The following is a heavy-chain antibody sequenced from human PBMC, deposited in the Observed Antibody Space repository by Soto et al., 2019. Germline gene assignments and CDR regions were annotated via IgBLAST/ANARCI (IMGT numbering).Heavy chain of an antibody. CDR2: IYHSGST. CDR1: GGSISSGGYS. CDR3: AREDYPYGMDV. Sequence: SETLSLTFAVSGGSISSGGYSWSWIRQPPGKGLEWIGYIYHSGSTYYNPSLKSRVTISVDRSKNQFSLKLSSVTAAGTAVYYCAREDYPYGMDVWGQGTTVTVSS. V-gene: IGHV4-30-2*01. J-gene: IGHJ6*02.